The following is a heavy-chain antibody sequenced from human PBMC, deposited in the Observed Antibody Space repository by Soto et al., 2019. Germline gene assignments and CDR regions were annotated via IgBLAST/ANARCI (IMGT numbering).Heavy chain of an antibody. CDR2: IHYSGSG. J-gene: IGHJ4*02. D-gene: IGHD2-2*01. Sequence: QVQLQESGPGLVKPSETLSLTCTVSGDSVSSGGHYCSWIRQPPGEGLEWIAYIHYSGSGNYNPSLESRVTISVDRAKNQFSLRLNSVTAADTALYYCARGGGYCVSTSCPTYYCYYWGQGPLVTVSS. V-gene: IGHV4-61*08. CDR1: GDSVSSGGHY. CDR3: ARGGGYCVSTSCPTYYCYY.